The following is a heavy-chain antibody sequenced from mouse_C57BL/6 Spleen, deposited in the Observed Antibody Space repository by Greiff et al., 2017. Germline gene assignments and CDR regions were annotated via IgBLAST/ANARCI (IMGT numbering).Heavy chain of an antibody. CDR2: ISSGGSYT. Sequence: EVKVVESGGDLVKPGGSLKLSCAASGFTFSSYGMSWVRQTPDKRLEWVATISSGGSYTYYPDRVKGRYTISRDNAKNTLYLQMSSLKSEDTAMYYCARHHYYGSSYVWYFDVWGTGTTVTVSS. V-gene: IGHV5-6*01. D-gene: IGHD1-1*01. CDR3: ARHHYYGSSYVWYFDV. CDR1: GFTFSSYG. J-gene: IGHJ1*03.